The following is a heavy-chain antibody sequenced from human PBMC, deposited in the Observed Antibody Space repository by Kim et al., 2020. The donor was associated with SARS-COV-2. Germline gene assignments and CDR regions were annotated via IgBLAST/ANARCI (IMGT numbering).Heavy chain of an antibody. Sequence: GHTKASQKFQGRVTITTETSASTAYMELSSLRSEDTAVYYCARTLGLDVWGKGTTVTVSS. J-gene: IGHJ6*04. V-gene: IGHV1-3*01. CDR2: GHT. D-gene: IGHD7-27*01. CDR3: ARTLGLDV.